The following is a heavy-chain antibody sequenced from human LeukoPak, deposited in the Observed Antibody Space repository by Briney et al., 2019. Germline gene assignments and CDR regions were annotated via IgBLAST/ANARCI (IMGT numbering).Heavy chain of an antibody. D-gene: IGHD6-6*01. CDR1: GYSLTTYG. Sequence: ASVKVSCKASGYSLTTYGISWVRQAPGQGLEWMGWIHPYNGNTNYAQMLQGRVIMTTDTSTSTAYMELRSLRSDDTAVYYCARDREAARPGWFDPWGQGTLVTVSS. CDR2: IHPYNGNT. CDR3: ARDREAARPGWFDP. V-gene: IGHV1-18*01. J-gene: IGHJ5*02.